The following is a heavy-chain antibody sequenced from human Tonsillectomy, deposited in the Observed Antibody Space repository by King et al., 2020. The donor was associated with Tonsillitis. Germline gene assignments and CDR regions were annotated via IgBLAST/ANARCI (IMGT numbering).Heavy chain of an antibody. V-gene: IGHV4-34*01. CDR1: GGSFSGYY. CDR2: INHSGST. Sequence: VQLQQWGAGLLKPSETLSLTCAVYGGSFSGYYWSWIRQPPGKGLEWIGEINHSGSTNYNPSLKSRVTISVDTSKNQFSLKLSSVTAADTAVYYCARDRSRWRINPSIAARVNWFDPWGQGTLVTVSS. J-gene: IGHJ5*02. D-gene: IGHD6-6*01. CDR3: ARDRSRWRINPSIAARVNWFDP.